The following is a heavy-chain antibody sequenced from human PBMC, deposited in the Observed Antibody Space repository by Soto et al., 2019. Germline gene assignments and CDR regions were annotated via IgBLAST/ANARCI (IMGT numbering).Heavy chain of an antibody. Sequence: GASVKVSCKASGYTFTSYGISWVRQAPGQGLEWMGWISAYNGNTNYAQKFQGRVTMTRDTSTSTVYMELSSLRSEDTAVYYCARGYILTASVLFDYWGQGTLVTVSS. V-gene: IGHV1-18*01. J-gene: IGHJ4*02. CDR1: GYTFTSYG. CDR3: ARGYILTASVLFDY. D-gene: IGHD3-9*01. CDR2: ISAYNGNT.